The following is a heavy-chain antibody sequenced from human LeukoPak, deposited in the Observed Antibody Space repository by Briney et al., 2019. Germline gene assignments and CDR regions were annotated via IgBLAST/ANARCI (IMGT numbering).Heavy chain of an antibody. CDR3: AREALGWGGSLSRAFDI. Sequence: SETLPLTCLVSGGSISSTSYYWGWIRQSPGRGLEWIGSFYYTGSIFDNRSLRSRVTISIDMSKNQFLLKLTSVTAADTAVYYCAREALGWGGSLSRAFDIWGQGTMVTVSS. D-gene: IGHD1-26*01. CDR1: GGSISSTSYY. J-gene: IGHJ3*02. CDR2: FYYTGSI. V-gene: IGHV4-39*07.